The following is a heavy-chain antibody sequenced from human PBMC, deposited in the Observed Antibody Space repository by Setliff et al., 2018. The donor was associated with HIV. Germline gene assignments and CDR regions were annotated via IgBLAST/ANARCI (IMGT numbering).Heavy chain of an antibody. CDR1: GFTFSSYW. CDR3: VRDKWLVPDTFDI. Sequence: GGSLRLSCAASGFTFSSYWMSWVRQAPGKGLEWVANIKQDGGEKYYVDSVKGRFTISRDNAKNSLYLQMNSLRAEDMALYYCVRDKWLVPDTFDIWGQGTMVTVSS. D-gene: IGHD6-19*01. J-gene: IGHJ3*02. CDR2: IKQDGGEK. V-gene: IGHV3-7*04.